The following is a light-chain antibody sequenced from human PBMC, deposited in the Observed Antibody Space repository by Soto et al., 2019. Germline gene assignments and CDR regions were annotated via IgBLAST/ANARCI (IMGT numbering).Light chain of an antibody. CDR1: SSDVGGYNY. J-gene: IGLJ1*01. CDR2: EVS. CDR3: SSYTSSSTLYV. Sequence: QSALTQPASVSGSPGQSITISCTGTSSDVGGYNYVSWYQQHPSKAPKLLIYEVSNRPSGVSNRFSGSKSGNTASLTISGLQAADEADYYCSSYTSSSTLYVFGTGTKLTVL. V-gene: IGLV2-14*01.